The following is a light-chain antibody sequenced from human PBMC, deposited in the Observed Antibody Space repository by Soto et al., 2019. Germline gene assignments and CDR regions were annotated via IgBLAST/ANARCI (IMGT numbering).Light chain of an antibody. J-gene: IGLJ2*01. CDR2: EVT. V-gene: IGLV2-14*01. CDR1: SNDIGGYNY. Sequence: QSALTQPASVSGSPGQSITISWSGTSNDIGGYNYVSWYQHHPGKAPKLMIFEVTNRPSGVSNRFSGSKSGNTASLTISGLQTEDEADYYCSSYTSSTTVVFGGRTKVTVL. CDR3: SSYTSSTTVV.